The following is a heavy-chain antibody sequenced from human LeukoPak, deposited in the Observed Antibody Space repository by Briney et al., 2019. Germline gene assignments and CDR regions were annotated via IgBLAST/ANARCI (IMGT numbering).Heavy chain of an antibody. D-gene: IGHD1-26*01. CDR2: ITTSYGNT. J-gene: IGHJ4*02. CDR3: AKGGKWDVTPFDY. Sequence: GGSLRLSCAASGFTFSSYTMSWVRQAPGKGLEWVSTITTSYGNTYYADSVKGRFTISRDNSKNTLYLQVNSLRAEDTAVYCCAKGGKWDVTPFDYWGQGTLVTVSS. CDR1: GFTFSSYT. V-gene: IGHV3-23*01.